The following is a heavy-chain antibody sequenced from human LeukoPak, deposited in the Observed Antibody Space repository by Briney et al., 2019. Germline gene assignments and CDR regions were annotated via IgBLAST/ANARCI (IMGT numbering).Heavy chain of an antibody. CDR3: ARSGSWGAFDI. D-gene: IGHD7-27*01. V-gene: IGHV4-59*01. Sequence: PSETLSLTCTVSGDSISSYYWSWIRQSPGKGLEWIGYIYYSGSINYNPSLKSRVTISVDASKNQFSLKLSSVTAADTAVYYCARSGSWGAFDIWGQGTMVTVSS. J-gene: IGHJ3*02. CDR1: GDSISSYY. CDR2: IYYSGSI.